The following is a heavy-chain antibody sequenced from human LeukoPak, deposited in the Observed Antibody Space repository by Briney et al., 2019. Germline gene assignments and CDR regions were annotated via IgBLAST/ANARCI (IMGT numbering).Heavy chain of an antibody. CDR3: AGSWSPYDAFDI. D-gene: IGHD6-13*01. V-gene: IGHV3-30*02. J-gene: IGHJ3*02. CDR2: IRYDGSNK. CDR1: GFTFSSYG. Sequence: GGFLRLSCAASGFTFSSYGMHWVRQAPGKGLEWVAFIRYDGSNKYYADSVKGRFTISRDNSKNTLYLQMNSLRAEDTAVYYCAGSWSPYDAFDIWGQGTMVSVSS.